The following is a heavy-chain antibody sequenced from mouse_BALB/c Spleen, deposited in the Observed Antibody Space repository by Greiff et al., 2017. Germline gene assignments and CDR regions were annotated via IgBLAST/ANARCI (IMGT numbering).Heavy chain of an antibody. CDR2: ISDGGSYT. CDR3: ARDGGVAFDY. J-gene: IGHJ2*01. Sequence: EVQGVESGGGLVKPGGSLKLSCAASGFTFSDYYMYWVRQTPEKRLEWVATISDGGSYTYYPDSVKGRFTISRDNAKNNLYLQMSSLKSEDTAMYYCARDGGVAFDYWGQGTTRTVSS. V-gene: IGHV5-4*02. CDR1: GFTFSDYY. D-gene: IGHD1-1*01.